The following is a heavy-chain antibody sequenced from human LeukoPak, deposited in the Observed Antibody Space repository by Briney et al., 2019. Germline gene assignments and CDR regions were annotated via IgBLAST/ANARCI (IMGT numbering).Heavy chain of an antibody. CDR1: GFTFSSYW. D-gene: IGHD5-24*01. CDR3: VLEMTTISVLDN. CDR2: INSDGSST. V-gene: IGHV3-74*01. J-gene: IGHJ4*02. Sequence: GGSLRLSCAASGFTFSSYWMHWVRQAPGKGLVWVSRINSDGSSTSYADSVKGRFTISRDNAKNTLYLQMNSLRAEDTAVYYCVLEMTTISVLDNWGQGTLVTVSS.